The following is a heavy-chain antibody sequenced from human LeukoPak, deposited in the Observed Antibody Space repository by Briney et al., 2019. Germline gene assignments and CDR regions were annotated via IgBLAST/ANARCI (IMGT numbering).Heavy chain of an antibody. CDR3: AREPPGAIVSGPHSDY. V-gene: IGHV4-38-2*02. D-gene: IGHD3-3*01. Sequence: SETLSLTCDVSGFPISSGYYWGWIRQPPGKGLEWIATIYHSGTTYCNPSLKSRVTISVDTSKNQFSLKLNSVTAADTAVYYCAREPPGAIVSGPHSDYWGQGTLVTVSS. J-gene: IGHJ4*02. CDR1: GFPISSGYY. CDR2: IYHSGTT.